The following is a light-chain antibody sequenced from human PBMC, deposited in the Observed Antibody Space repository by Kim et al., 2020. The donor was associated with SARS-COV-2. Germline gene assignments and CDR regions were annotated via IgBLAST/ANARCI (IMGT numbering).Light chain of an antibody. Sequence: VTISCTRSSGSIASNYVQWYQQRPGSSPTTVIYEDNQRPSGVPDRFSGSIDSSSNSASLTISGLKTEDEADYYCQSYDSSNSYVVFGGGTKLTVL. CDR3: QSYDSSNSYVV. J-gene: IGLJ2*01. V-gene: IGLV6-57*01. CDR1: SGSIASNY. CDR2: EDN.